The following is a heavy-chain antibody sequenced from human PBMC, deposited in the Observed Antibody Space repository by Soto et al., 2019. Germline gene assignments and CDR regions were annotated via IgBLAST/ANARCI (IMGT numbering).Heavy chain of an antibody. CDR2: IYSGGRT. V-gene: IGHV3-66*01. J-gene: IGHJ4*02. CDR3: ARDTYDDY. CDR1: GVTVSNNY. D-gene: IGHD3-3*01. Sequence: EVQLVESGGALVQPGGSLRLSCAASGVTVSNNYMSWVRQAPGKGLEWVSVIYSGGRTYYADSVKGRFIISRDSSKNTLYLQMNSLRAEDTAVYYCARDTYDDYRGQGTLVTVSS.